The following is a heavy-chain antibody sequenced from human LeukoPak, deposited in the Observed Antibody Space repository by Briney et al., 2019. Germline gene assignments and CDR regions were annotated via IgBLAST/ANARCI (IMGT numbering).Heavy chain of an antibody. Sequence: GASVKVSCKASGYTFTSYGISWVRQAPGQGLEWMGWISAYNGNTNYAQKLQGRVTMTTDTSTSTAYMELRSLRSDDTAVYYCARGPLLLSSLYCSSTSCYLHYWGQGTLVTVSS. CDR3: ARGPLLLSSLYCSSTSCYLHY. D-gene: IGHD2-2*01. J-gene: IGHJ4*02. V-gene: IGHV1-18*01. CDR2: ISAYNGNT. CDR1: GYTFTSYG.